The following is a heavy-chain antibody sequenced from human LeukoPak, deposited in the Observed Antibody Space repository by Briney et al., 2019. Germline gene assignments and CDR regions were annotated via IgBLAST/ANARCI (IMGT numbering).Heavy chain of an antibody. Sequence: ASVKVSCKASGGTFSSYAISWVRQAPGQGLEWMGGIIPIFGTANYAQKFQGRVTITTDESTSTAYMELSSLRSEDTAVYYCARGGRIAAAGSEYYYYYYYMDVWGKGTTVTVSS. V-gene: IGHV1-69*05. CDR3: ARGGRIAAAGSEYYYYYYYMDV. J-gene: IGHJ6*03. CDR1: GGTFSSYA. CDR2: IIPIFGTA. D-gene: IGHD6-13*01.